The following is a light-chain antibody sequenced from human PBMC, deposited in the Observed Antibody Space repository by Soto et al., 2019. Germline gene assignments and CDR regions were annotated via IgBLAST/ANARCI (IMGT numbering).Light chain of an antibody. Sequence: QSALTQHASVSGSPGQSITISCTGSSSDVGTYKPVSWYQQYPGKAPKVIIYDDTKRPSGVSSRFSGSKSGNTASLTISGLQAEDEADYYCCSFAGSSTSFGGGTKVTVL. V-gene: IGLV2-23*01. CDR1: SSDVGTYKP. J-gene: IGLJ3*02. CDR3: CSFAGSSTS. CDR2: DDT.